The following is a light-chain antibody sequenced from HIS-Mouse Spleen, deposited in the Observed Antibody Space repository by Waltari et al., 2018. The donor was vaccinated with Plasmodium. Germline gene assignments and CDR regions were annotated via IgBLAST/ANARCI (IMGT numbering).Light chain of an antibody. CDR1: SRDVGSYNL. CDR2: EGS. CDR3: CSYAGSRMV. Sequence: QSALTQPASVSGSPGQAITISCTGTSRDVGSYNLVPWYQQDPGKAPKRMIYEGSKRPSGVSNRFSGSKSGNTASLTISGLQAEDEADYYCCSYAGSRMVFGGGTKLTVL. V-gene: IGLV2-23*01. J-gene: IGLJ2*01.